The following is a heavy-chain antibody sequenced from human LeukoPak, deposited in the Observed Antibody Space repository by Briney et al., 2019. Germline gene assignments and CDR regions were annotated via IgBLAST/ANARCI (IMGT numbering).Heavy chain of an antibody. CDR2: IKSNAAGGTI. D-gene: IGHD5-18*01. V-gene: IGHV3-15*01. CDR1: GITFTNAW. Sequence: GGSLRLSCAVSGITFTNAWMSWVRQAPGRGPEWVGRIKSNAAGGTIDYAAPVNGRFTISRDDSKNTLYLQMNSLKIEDTAVYSCTADTPMHTAQIDYWGQGTLVTVSS. CDR3: TADTPMHTAQIDY. J-gene: IGHJ4*02.